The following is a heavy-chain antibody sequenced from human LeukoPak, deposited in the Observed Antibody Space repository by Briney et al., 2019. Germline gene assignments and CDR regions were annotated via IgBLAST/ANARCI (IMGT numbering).Heavy chain of an antibody. CDR2: IYYSGST. CDR1: GGSISSSGYY. CDR3: ARDRGTMVRGVNNWFDP. D-gene: IGHD3-10*01. Sequence: PSETLSLTCTVSGGSISSSGYYWGWIRQPPGKGLEWIGSIYYSGSTYYNPSLKSRVTISVDTSKNQFSLKLSSVTAADTAVYYCARDRGTMVRGVNNWFDPWGQGTLVTVSS. J-gene: IGHJ5*02. V-gene: IGHV4-39*07.